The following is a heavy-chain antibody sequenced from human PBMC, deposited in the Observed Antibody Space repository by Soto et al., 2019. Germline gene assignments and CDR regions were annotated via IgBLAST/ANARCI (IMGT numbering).Heavy chain of an antibody. CDR2: ISYDGSNK. D-gene: IGHD2-21*02. Sequence: QVQLVESGGGVVQPGRSLRLSCAASGFTFSSYAMHWVRQAPGKGMALVAVISYDGSNKYYADSVKGRFTISRDNSKNTLYLQMNSLRAEDTAVYYCASGVADCGGDCYWFSSPDVWGQGTTVTVSS. CDR3: ASGVADCGGDCYWFSSPDV. J-gene: IGHJ6*02. V-gene: IGHV3-30-3*01. CDR1: GFTFSSYA.